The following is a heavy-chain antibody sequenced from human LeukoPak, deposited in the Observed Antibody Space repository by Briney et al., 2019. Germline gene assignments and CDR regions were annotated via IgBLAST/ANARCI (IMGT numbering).Heavy chain of an antibody. J-gene: IGHJ4*02. Sequence: GGSLRLSCAASGFTFSSYAMSWVRQAPGKGLEWVSLITGSGGSTYYADPVKDRFTISRDNSKNTLHLEMNSLRAGDTAVYYCARNLEAGGQGTLVTVSS. CDR2: ITGSGGST. CDR1: GFTFSSYA. V-gene: IGHV3-23*01. CDR3: ARNLEA. D-gene: IGHD6-13*01.